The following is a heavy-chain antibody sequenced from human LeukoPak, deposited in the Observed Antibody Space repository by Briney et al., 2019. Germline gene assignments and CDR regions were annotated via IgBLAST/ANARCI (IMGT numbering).Heavy chain of an antibody. J-gene: IGHJ5*02. Sequence: SETLSLTCAVYGESFNDYFWSWIRQSPGKGLEWIGEIKPSGRTNYSPSLKSRATISIDKPKNQVSLHLTSVTAADTAVYYCARVRIQIFGDGDVFSVPTVFDPWGQGTLVIVSS. CDR2: IKPSGRT. CDR1: GESFNDYF. V-gene: IGHV4-34*01. D-gene: IGHD3-10*01. CDR3: ARVRIQIFGDGDVFSVPTVFDP.